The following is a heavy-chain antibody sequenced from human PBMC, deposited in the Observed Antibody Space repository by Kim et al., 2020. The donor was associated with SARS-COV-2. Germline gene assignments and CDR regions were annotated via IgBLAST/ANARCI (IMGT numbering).Heavy chain of an antibody. CDR2: IKQDGSEK. CDR3: AREGGGYCSGGSCYFFYYYYGMDV. J-gene: IGHJ6*02. CDR1: GFTFSSYW. D-gene: IGHD2-15*01. V-gene: IGHV3-7*03. Sequence: GGSLRLSCAASGFTFSSYWMSWVRQAPGKGLEWVANIKQDGSEKYYVDSVKGRFTISRDNAKNSLYLQMNSLRAEDTAVYYCAREGGGYCSGGSCYFFYYYYGMDVWGQGTTVTVSS.